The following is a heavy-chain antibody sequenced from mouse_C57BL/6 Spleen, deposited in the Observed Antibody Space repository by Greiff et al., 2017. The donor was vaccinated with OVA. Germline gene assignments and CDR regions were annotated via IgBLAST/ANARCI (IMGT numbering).Heavy chain of an antibody. V-gene: IGHV1-69*01. D-gene: IGHD6-1*01. Sequence: QVQLKQPGAELVMPGASVKLSCKASGYTFTSYWMHWVKQRPGQGLEWIGEIDPSDSYTNYNQKFKGKSTLTVDKSSSTAYMQLSSLTSEDSAVYYCARWGLLASSMDYWGQGTSVTVSS. CDR1: GYTFTSYW. CDR2: IDPSDSYT. CDR3: ARWGLLASSMDY. J-gene: IGHJ4*01.